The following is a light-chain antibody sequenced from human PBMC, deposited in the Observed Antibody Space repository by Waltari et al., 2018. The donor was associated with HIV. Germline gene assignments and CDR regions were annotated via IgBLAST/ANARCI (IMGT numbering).Light chain of an antibody. CDR3: CSYAGNYTLI. V-gene: IGLV2-11*01. Sequence: QSALTQPRSVSGSPGQSVTISCTGTSSHAVGFNSFSWYQQHPGKAPKLMIYDVTKRPSGVPDRFSGSKSGNTASLTISGLQADDEADYYCCSYAGNYTLIFGGGTKLTVL. J-gene: IGLJ2*01. CDR1: SSHAVGFNS. CDR2: DVT.